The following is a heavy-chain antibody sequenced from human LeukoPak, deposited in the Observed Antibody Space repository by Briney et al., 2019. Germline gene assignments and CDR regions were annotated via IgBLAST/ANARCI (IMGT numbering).Heavy chain of an antibody. CDR1: GGSISSYY. CDR2: IYYSGST. J-gene: IGHJ4*02. V-gene: IGHV4-59*01. CDR3: ARYSSSGLEY. D-gene: IGHD6-19*01. Sequence: PSETLSLTCTVSGGSISSYYWSWIRQPPGKGLEWIGHIYYSGSTSYNPSLKSRVTISVDTSKNQFSLKLSSVTAADTAVYYCARYSSSGLEYRGQGTLVTVSS.